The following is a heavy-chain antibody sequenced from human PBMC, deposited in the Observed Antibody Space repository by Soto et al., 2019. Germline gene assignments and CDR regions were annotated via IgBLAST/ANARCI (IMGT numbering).Heavy chain of an antibody. CDR1: GYTFTSYY. Sequence: GASVKVSCKASGYTFTSYYMHWVRQAPGKGLEWMGGFDPEDGETIYAQKFQGRVTMTEDTSTDTAYMELSSLRSEDTAVYYCATALVRGVIMNGMDVWGQGTTVTVSS. CDR2: FDPEDGET. CDR3: ATALVRGVIMNGMDV. J-gene: IGHJ6*02. D-gene: IGHD3-10*01. V-gene: IGHV1-24*01.